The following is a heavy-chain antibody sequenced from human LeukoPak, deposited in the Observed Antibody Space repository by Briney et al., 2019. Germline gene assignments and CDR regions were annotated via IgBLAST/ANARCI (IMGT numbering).Heavy chain of an antibody. J-gene: IGHJ4*02. CDR1: GYTFTGYY. D-gene: IGHD2/OR15-2a*01. CDR3: GRVYHLYYFDY. Sequence: ASVKVSCKASGYTFTGYYMHWVRQAPAQGLEWMGWINPNSGGTNYAQKFQGRVTMTRDTSISTAYMELSRLSSDATAEYYCGRVYHLYYFDYWGQGTLVTVSS. CDR2: INPNSGGT. V-gene: IGHV1-2*02.